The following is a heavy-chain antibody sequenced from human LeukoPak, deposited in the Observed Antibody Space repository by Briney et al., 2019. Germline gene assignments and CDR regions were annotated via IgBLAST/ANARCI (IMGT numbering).Heavy chain of an antibody. D-gene: IGHD3-22*01. CDR2: IYSGGST. J-gene: IGHJ4*02. Sequence: GGSLRLSCAAPGFTVSSNYMSWVRQAPGKGLEWVSVIYSGGSTYYADSVKGRFTISRDNSKNTLYLQMNSLRAEDTAVYYCAADYYDSSGLRYWGQGTLVTVSS. CDR1: GFTVSSNY. CDR3: AADYYDSSGLRY. V-gene: IGHV3-66*01.